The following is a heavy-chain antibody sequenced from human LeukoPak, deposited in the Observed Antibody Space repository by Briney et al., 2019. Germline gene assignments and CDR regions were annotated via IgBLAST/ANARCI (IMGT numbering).Heavy chain of an antibody. J-gene: IGHJ3*02. D-gene: IGHD6-13*01. CDR2: ISGSGDKT. CDR1: GFTFINYV. Sequence: GGSLRLSCAASGFTFINYVMNWVRQAPGKGLEWVSSISGSGDKTYDADSVKGRFTISRDNSKNTLSLQMNSLRVEDTAVYYCVRRGGSRSWGAFDIWGQGTIVTVSS. CDR3: VRRGGSRSWGAFDI. V-gene: IGHV3-23*01.